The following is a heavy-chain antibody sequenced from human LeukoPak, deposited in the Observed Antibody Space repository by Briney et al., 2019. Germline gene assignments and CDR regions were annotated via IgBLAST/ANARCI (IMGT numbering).Heavy chain of an antibody. CDR1: GFTFSSYD. D-gene: IGHD1-26*01. V-gene: IGHV3-13*01. J-gene: IGHJ4*02. CDR3: ARQKTPHGNFDY. Sequence: GRSLRLSCAASGFTFSSYDMHWVRHATGKGLEWVSAIGTGYDTYYPGSVKGRFAISRENAKNSLYLQMNSLRVEDTAVYYCARQKTPHGNFDYWGQGTLVTVSS. CDR2: IGTGYDT.